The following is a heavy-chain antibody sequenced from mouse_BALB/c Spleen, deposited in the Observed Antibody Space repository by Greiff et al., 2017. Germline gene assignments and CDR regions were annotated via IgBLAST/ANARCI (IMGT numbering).Heavy chain of an antibody. CDR1: GYTFTSYT. Sequence: QVQLKQSAAELARPGASVKMSCKASGYTFTSYTMHWVKQRPGQGLEWIGYINPSSGYTEYNQKFKDKTTLTADKSSSTAYMQLSSLTSEDSAVYYCARNRYEGDYWGQGTTLTVSS. V-gene: IGHV1-4*02. CDR3: ARNRYEGDY. D-gene: IGHD2-14*01. J-gene: IGHJ2*01. CDR2: INPSSGYT.